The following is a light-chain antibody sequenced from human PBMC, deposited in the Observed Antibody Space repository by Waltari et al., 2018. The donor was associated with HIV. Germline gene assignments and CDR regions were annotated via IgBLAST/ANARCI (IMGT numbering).Light chain of an antibody. J-gene: IGKJ1*01. Sequence: DIQMTQSPSSLSASVGDRVTITCRASQSITSQLIWYQQKPGKAPKLLIYAASSLQSGVPSRFSGSGSGTDFTLTINSLRPEDFATYYCQQSHGHPPTFGQGTKMEV. CDR3: QQSHGHPPT. CDR1: QSITSQ. CDR2: AAS. V-gene: IGKV1-39*01.